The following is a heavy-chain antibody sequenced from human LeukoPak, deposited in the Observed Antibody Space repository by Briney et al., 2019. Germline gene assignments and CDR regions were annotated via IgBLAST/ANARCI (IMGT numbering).Heavy chain of an antibody. CDR3: ARDRDRDIIGDGMDV. J-gene: IGHJ6*04. CDR1: GFTFRNYA. V-gene: IGHV3-30*04. CDR2: LSHDAKNK. D-gene: IGHD2-15*01. Sequence: GRSLRLSCAASGFTFRNYAMNWVRRAPGKGLEWVAVLSHDAKNKFYAGSVKGRFTISIDNSKNTLDLQMNSLRPEDTAVYYCARDRDRDIIGDGMDVWGKGTTATVSS.